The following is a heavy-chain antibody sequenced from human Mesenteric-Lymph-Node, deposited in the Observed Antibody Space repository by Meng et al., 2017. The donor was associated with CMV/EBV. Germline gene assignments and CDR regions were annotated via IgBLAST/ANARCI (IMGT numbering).Heavy chain of an antibody. CDR2: INAGNGNT. CDR3: ARVYYGSGSYYEGGYNWFDP. D-gene: IGHD3-10*01. V-gene: IGHV1-3*01. CDR1: FPSYA. J-gene: IGHJ5*02. Sequence: FPSYAMHWVRQAPGQRLEWMGWINAGNGNTKYSQKFQGRVTITRDTSASTAYMELSSLRSEDTAVYYCARVYYGSGSYYEGGYNWFDPWGQGTLVTVSS.